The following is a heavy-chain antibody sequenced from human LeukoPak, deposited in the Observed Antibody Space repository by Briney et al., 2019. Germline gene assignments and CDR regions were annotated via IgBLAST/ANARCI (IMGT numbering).Heavy chain of an antibody. Sequence: SETLSLTCTVSGGSISSYYWSWIRQPPGKGLEWIGEINHSGSTNYNPSLKSRVTISVDTSKNQFSLKLSSVTAADTAVYYCARAPTTVVTPGNWFDPWGQGTLVTVSS. D-gene: IGHD4-23*01. CDR2: INHSGST. CDR1: GGSISSYY. CDR3: ARAPTTVVTPGNWFDP. V-gene: IGHV4-34*01. J-gene: IGHJ5*02.